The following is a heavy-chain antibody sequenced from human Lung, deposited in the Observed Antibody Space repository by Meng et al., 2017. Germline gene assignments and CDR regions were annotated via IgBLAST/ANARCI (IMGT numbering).Heavy chain of an antibody. V-gene: IGHV3-33*01. Sequence: QVQLVESEGGVVQPGRSLRLSCAASGFTFSSYGMHWGRQAPGKGLEWVAVIWYDGSNKYYADSVKGRFTISRDNSKNTLYLQMNSLRAEDTAVYYCARGRYSSSSAVVDYWGQGTLVTVSS. CDR1: GFTFSSYG. D-gene: IGHD6-13*01. J-gene: IGHJ4*02. CDR3: ARGRYSSSSAVVDY. CDR2: IWYDGSNK.